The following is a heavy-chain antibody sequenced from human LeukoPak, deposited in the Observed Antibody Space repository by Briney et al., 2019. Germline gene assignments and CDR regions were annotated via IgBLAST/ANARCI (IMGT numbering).Heavy chain of an antibody. CDR2: IKQDGSEK. J-gene: IGHJ4*02. V-gene: IGHV3-7*01. D-gene: IGHD3-10*01. CDR1: GFTFSSYW. CDR3: ARESGGSGSRNFDY. Sequence: GGSLRLSCAASGFTFSSYWMSWVRQAPGKGLEWVANIKQDGSEKYYVDSVKGRFTISRDNAKNSLYLQMNSLRAEDTAVYYCARESGGSGSRNFDYWGQGTLVTVSS.